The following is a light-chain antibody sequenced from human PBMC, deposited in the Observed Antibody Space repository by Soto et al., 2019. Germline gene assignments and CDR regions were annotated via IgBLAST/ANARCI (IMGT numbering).Light chain of an antibody. V-gene: IGKV1-5*01. CDR2: DAS. CDR1: QSISSW. CDR3: QYYNSYPWT. Sequence: DIQMTQSPSTLSASVGDRVTITCRASQSISSWLAWYQQKPGKAPKLLIYDASSLESGVPSRFSGSGSGTEFTLTISSLQPDDFATYYCQYYNSYPWTFGQGTKVEIK. J-gene: IGKJ1*01.